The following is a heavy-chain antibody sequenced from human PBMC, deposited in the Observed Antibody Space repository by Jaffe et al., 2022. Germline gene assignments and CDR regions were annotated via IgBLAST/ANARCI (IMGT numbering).Heavy chain of an antibody. Sequence: EVQLLESGGGLIQPGGSPRLSCAASGFTFNRYAMSWVRQAPGNGLEWVSVISDSGAGTFYADSVKGRFTISRDNSKNTLYLQMNSLTVEDTAVYYCAKALRSHGYDYYMDVWGKGTAVTVSS. V-gene: IGHV3-23*01. D-gene: IGHD5-12*01. CDR1: GFTFNRYA. CDR2: ISDSGAGT. J-gene: IGHJ6*03. CDR3: AKALRSHGYDYYMDV.